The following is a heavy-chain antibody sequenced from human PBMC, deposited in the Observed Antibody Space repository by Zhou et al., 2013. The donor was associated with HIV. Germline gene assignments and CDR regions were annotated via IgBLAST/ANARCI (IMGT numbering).Heavy chain of an antibody. D-gene: IGHD3-10*01. CDR3: ARRVGEYFDY. Sequence: QVQLVQSGPEVKKPGASLRVSCKTSGYTFSNFGVSWVRQAPGQGLEWLGWISGYNGNAHYAQKFQDRVSMTTDVATTTAHMELRSLRSDDTATYFCARRVGEYFDYWGQGTLVSVSS. V-gene: IGHV1-18*01. CDR1: GYTFSNFG. J-gene: IGHJ4*02. CDR2: ISGYNGNA.